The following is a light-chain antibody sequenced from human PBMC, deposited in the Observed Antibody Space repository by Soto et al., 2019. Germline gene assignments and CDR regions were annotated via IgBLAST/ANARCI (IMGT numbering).Light chain of an antibody. V-gene: IGLV1-51*01. CDR1: SSNIGNNY. CDR3: GTWDSSLSAGV. CDR2: DNS. J-gene: IGLJ2*01. Sequence: QSVLTQPPSVSAAPGQKVTISCSGSSSNIGNNYVSWYQQLPGTAPKLLIYDNSKRPSGIPDRFSGSKSGTSATLCITGLQTGDEADYYCGTWDSSLSAGVFGGGTKLTVL.